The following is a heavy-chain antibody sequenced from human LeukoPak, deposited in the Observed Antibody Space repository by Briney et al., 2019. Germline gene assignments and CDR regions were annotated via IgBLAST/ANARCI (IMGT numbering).Heavy chain of an antibody. Sequence: SETLSLTCSVSGGSISSYYWSWIRQSPGKGLEWIGYIYYSGSTNYNPSLKDRVTISVDTSKNQFSLNLSSVTAADTAVYYCARVKGSSWLDNWFDPWGQGTLVTVSS. CDR2: IYYSGST. CDR3: ARVKGSSWLDNWFDP. J-gene: IGHJ5*02. D-gene: IGHD6-13*01. V-gene: IGHV4-59*01. CDR1: GGSISSYY.